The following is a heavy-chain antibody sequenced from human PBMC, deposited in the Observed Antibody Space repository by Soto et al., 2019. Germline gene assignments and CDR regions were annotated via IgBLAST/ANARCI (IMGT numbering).Heavy chain of an antibody. J-gene: IGHJ4*02. D-gene: IGHD3-22*01. CDR3: TTDSSGYSGVEDY. Sequence: GESLKISCAASGFTFSNAWMSWVRQAPGKGLEWVGRIKSKTDGGTTDYAAPVKGRFTISRDDSKNTLYLQMNSLKTEDTAVYYCTTDSSGYSGVEDYWGQGTLVTVSS. V-gene: IGHV3-15*01. CDR2: IKSKTDGGTT. CDR1: GFTFSNAW.